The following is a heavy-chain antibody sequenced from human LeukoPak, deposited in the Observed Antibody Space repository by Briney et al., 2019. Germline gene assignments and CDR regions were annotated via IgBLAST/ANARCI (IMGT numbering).Heavy chain of an antibody. CDR2: INHSGST. CDR3: ARVRLAATRGPDNYYYYYMDV. Sequence: SETLSLTCAVYGGSFSGYYWSWIGQPPGKGLEWIGEINHSGSTNYDPSLKSRVTISVDTSKNQFSLKLSSVTAADTAVYYCARVRLAATRGPDNYYYYYMDVWGKGTTVTISS. CDR1: GGSFSGYY. V-gene: IGHV4-34*01. J-gene: IGHJ6*03. D-gene: IGHD2-15*01.